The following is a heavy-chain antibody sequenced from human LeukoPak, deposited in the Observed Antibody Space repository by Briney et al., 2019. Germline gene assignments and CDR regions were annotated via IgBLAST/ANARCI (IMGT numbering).Heavy chain of an antibody. D-gene: IGHD3-22*01. J-gene: IGHJ3*02. CDR2: ISSSSSYI. CDR3: ARDYREHTYYYDSSGYYYANAFDI. CDR1: GFTFSSYS. Sequence: GRSLRLSCAASGFTFSSYSMNWVRQAPGKGLEWVSSISSSSSYIYYADSVKGRFTISRDNAKNSLYLQMNSLRAEDTAVYYCARDYREHTYYYDSSGYYYANAFDIWGQGTMVTVSS. V-gene: IGHV3-21*01.